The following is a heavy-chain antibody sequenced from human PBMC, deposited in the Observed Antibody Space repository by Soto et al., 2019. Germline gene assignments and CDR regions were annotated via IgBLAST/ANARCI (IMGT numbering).Heavy chain of an antibody. J-gene: IGHJ1*01. CDR3: AREDHDSSGYYFQL. Sequence: PSETLSLTCTVSGGSISSGGYYWSWIRHHPGKGLEWIGYIYYSGSTYYNPSLKRRVTISVDTSKNQFSLKLSSVTAADTAVYYCAREDHDSSGYYFQLWGQGTLVTVSS. V-gene: IGHV4-31*03. CDR2: IYYSGST. D-gene: IGHD3-22*01. CDR1: GGSISSGGYY.